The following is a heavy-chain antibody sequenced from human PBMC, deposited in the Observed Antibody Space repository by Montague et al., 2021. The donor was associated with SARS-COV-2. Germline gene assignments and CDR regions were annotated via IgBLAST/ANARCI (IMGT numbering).Heavy chain of an antibody. CDR2: ISQDSSDI. CDR1: GFTFDDYW. CDR3: ARDGNGAAGSTFYCCFQD. V-gene: IGHV3-20*04. D-gene: IGHD6-25*01. Sequence: SLRLSCAASGFTFDDYWMSWVRQAPGKGLEWVSDISQDSSDIGYADSVKGRFSISRDNAKNSLYLQMNSLRAEDTALYYCARDGNGAAGSTFYCCFQDWGQGTLVTVSS. J-gene: IGHJ1*01.